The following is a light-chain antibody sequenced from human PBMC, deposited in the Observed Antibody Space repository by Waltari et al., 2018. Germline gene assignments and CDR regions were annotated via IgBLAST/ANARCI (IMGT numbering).Light chain of an antibody. J-gene: IGKJ5*01. CDR3: QQLNSYPIS. Sequence: IQLTRSPSSLSASLGDRVTITCRASQDIYIYLAWYQQMPGRAPKVLIYDSTKLQSGVPSRFSGSGSGTDFTLTINSLQPEDFATYYCQQLNSYPISFGQGTRLEIK. CDR2: DST. V-gene: IGKV1-9*01. CDR1: QDIYIY.